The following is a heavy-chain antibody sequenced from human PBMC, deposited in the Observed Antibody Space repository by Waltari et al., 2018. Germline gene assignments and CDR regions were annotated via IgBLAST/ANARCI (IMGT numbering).Heavy chain of an antibody. CDR2: MNPNMGAT. Sequence: QVQLVQSGAEAKKPGASVKVSCQASGHTFTTYDINWVRQAPGHGLEWMGWMNPNMGATCYAKKFQGRGSITVDISRSTAYMELSILSSEDSAMYYCAIGSYYGGGGFGPWGQGTLVTVSS. CDR1: GHTFTTYD. V-gene: IGHV1-8*03. D-gene: IGHD1-26*01. CDR3: AIGSYYGGGGFGP. J-gene: IGHJ5*02.